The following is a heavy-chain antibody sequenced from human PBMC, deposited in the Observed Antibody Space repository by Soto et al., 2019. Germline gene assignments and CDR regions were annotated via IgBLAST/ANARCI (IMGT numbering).Heavy chain of an antibody. CDR3: ARGHSTSGYDS. Sequence: LSLTCSVYGASFSGYYWSWIRQSPGKGLEWIGEIHHSGSTHYNPSLKSRLTFSIDESQSQFYMMLTSVTAADTALYFCARGHSTSGYDSWGQGSLVTVSS. CDR1: GASFSGYY. D-gene: IGHD6-6*01. CDR2: IHHSGST. J-gene: IGHJ4*02. V-gene: IGHV4-34*01.